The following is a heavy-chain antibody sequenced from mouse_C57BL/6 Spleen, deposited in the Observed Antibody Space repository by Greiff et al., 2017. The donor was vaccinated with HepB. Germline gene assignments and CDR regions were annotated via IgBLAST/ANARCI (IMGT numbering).Heavy chain of an antibody. CDR1: GFTFSSYA. CDR3: TRDLGYGSSSWFAY. V-gene: IGHV5-9-1*02. J-gene: IGHJ3*01. D-gene: IGHD1-1*01. CDR2: ISSGGDYI. Sequence: EVKLVESGEGLVKPGGSLKLSCAASGFTFSSYAMSWVRQTPEKRLEWVAYISSGGDYIYYADTVKGRFTIYRDNARNTLYLQMSSLKSEDTAMYYCTRDLGYGSSSWFAYWGQGTLVTVSA.